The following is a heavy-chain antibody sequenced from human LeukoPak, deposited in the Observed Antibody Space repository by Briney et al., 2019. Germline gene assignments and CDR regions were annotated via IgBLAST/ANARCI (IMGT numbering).Heavy chain of an antibody. V-gene: IGHV3-23*01. CDR2: ISGSGGST. J-gene: IGHJ4*02. CDR1: GGSISSSSYY. Sequence: ETLSLTCTVSGGSISSSSYYWGWIRQLPGKGLEWVSAISGSGGSTYYADSVKGRFTISRDNSKNTLYLQMNSLRAEDTALYYCANPPTVTSFHYWGQGTLVTVSS. D-gene: IGHD4-11*01. CDR3: ANPPTVTSFHY.